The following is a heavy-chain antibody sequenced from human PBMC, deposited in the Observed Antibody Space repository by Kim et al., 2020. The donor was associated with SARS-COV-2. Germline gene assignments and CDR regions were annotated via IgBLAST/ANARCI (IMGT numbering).Heavy chain of an antibody. CDR2: ISTHGNLI. J-gene: IGHJ4*02. CDR3: ARFAYSSSWYLDY. V-gene: IGHV3-11*01. Sequence: GESLRLSCAASGFTLSDYYMTWIRRAPGEGLEWISYISTHGNLINYADSVKGRFTISRDKAKNSLYLQMNSLRAEDTAVYYCARFAYSSSWYLDYWGQGT. D-gene: IGHD6-13*01. CDR1: GFTLSDYY.